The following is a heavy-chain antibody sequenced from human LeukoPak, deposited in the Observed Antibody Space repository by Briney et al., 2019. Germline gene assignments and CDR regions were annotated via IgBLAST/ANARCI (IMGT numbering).Heavy chain of an antibody. CDR3: ARPNRGSGYDGAFDI. D-gene: IGHD5-12*01. CDR2: FIPIFGTA. J-gene: IGHJ3*02. V-gene: IGHV1-69*05. CDR1: GGTFSSYA. Sequence: SVKVSCKASGGTFSSYAISWVRQAPGQGLEWMGRFIPIFGTANYAQKFQGRVTITTDESTSTAYMELSSLRSEDTAVYYCARPNRGSGYDGAFDIWGQGTMVTVSS.